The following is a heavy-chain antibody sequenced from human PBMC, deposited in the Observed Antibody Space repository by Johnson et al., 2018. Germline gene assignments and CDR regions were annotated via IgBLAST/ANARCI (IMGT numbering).Heavy chain of an antibody. J-gene: IGHJ6*02. CDR1: GFTFSSYA. Sequence: EVQLLESGGGLVKPGGSLRLSCAASGFTFSSYAMHWVRQAPGKGLEWVSAISGSGGSTYYADSVKGRFTISRDNSKNTLYLQMNSLRAEDTAVYYCAKRDLKGETYYYGMDVWGQGTTVTVSS. CDR2: ISGSGGST. CDR3: AKRDLKGETYYYGMDV. V-gene: IGHV3-23*01.